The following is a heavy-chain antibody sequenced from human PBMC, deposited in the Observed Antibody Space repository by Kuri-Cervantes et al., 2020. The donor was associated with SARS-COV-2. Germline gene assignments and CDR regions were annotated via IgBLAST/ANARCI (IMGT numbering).Heavy chain of an antibody. CDR2: IYPGDSET. CDR1: GYSFTTYW. CDR3: ARHGGYDILTGYYNPLDY. J-gene: IGHJ4*02. D-gene: IGHD3-9*01. V-gene: IGHV5-51*01. Sequence: GGSLRLSCKGSGYSFTTYWIGWVRQMPGKGLEWMGIIYPGDSETKYSPSFQGQVTISADKSISTAYLQWSSLKASDTAMYYCARHGGYDILTGYYNPLDYWGQGTLVTVSS.